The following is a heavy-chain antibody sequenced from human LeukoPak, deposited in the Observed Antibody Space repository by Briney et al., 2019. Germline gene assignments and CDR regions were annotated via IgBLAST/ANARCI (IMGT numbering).Heavy chain of an antibody. CDR2: IRSKAYGGTT. Sequence: GGSLRLSCTASGFTFGDYAMSWVRQAPGKGLEWVGFIRSKAYGGTTEYAASVKGRSTISRDDSKSIAYLQMNSLKTEDTAVYDCTSCSSISCYTFDFDYWGQGTLVTVSS. V-gene: IGHV3-49*04. J-gene: IGHJ4*02. D-gene: IGHD2-2*02. CDR3: TSCSSISCYTFDFDY. CDR1: GFTFGDYA.